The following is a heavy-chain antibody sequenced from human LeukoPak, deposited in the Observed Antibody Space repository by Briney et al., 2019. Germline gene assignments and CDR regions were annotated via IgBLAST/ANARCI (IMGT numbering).Heavy chain of an antibody. Sequence: GGSLRLSCVASGFTFSSYWMSWVRQAPGKGLEWVANIKEDGGEENYVDSVRGRFTISRDNAKKSLYLQMNSLRAEDTALYYCATMIFGGGFDYWGQGTLVTVSS. CDR3: ATMIFGGGFDY. V-gene: IGHV3-7*01. J-gene: IGHJ4*02. D-gene: IGHD3/OR15-3a*01. CDR2: IKEDGGEE. CDR1: GFTFSSYW.